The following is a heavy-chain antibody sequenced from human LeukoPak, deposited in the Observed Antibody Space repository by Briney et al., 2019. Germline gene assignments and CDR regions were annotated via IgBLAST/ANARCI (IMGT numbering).Heavy chain of an antibody. CDR2: IYYSGST. CDR3: ARDAATYYYGSSGYRWFDY. CDR1: GGSISSGGYY. J-gene: IGHJ4*02. D-gene: IGHD3-22*01. Sequence: SETLSLTCTVSGGSISSGGYYWSWIRQHPGKGLEWIGYIYYSGSTYYNPSLKSRVTISVDTSKNQFSLKLSSVTAADTAVYYCARDAATYYYGSSGYRWFDYWGQGTLVTVSS. V-gene: IGHV4-31*03.